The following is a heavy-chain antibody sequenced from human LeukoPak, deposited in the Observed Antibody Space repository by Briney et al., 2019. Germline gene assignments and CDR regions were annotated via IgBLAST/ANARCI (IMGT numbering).Heavy chain of an antibody. CDR3: ARGRIAAAGMKPYYYYYYMDV. V-gene: IGHV4-39*07. CDR1: GGSISSSSYY. CDR2: IYYSGST. D-gene: IGHD6-13*01. J-gene: IGHJ6*03. Sequence: SETLSLTCTVSGGSISSSSYYWGWIRQPPGKGLEWIGSIYYSGSTYYNPSLKSRVTISVDTSKNQFSLKLSSVTAADTAVYYCARGRIAAAGMKPYYYYYYMDVWGKGTTVTISS.